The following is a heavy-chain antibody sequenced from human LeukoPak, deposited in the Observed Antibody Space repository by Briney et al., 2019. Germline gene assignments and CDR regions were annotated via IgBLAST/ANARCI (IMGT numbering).Heavy chain of an antibody. CDR3: ARGGIITSYAFEI. CDR2: ISSTSNCI. J-gene: IGHJ3*02. Sequence: GRSLRLSCAASGFTFSTYAISWVRQAPGKGLEWFSCISSTSNCIFYADSVRGRFTISRDNAKNSLYLQMDSLRAEDTAVYYCARGGIITSYAFEIWGQGAMVTVSS. D-gene: IGHD1-26*01. V-gene: IGHV3-21*01. CDR1: GFTFSTYA.